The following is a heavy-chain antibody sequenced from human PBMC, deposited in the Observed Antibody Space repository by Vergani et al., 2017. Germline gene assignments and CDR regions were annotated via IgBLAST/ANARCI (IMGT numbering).Heavy chain of an antibody. D-gene: IGHD5-12*01. CDR2: ISGSGGST. J-gene: IGHJ6*02. Sequence: EVQLLESGGDLVQPGGSLRLSCAASGFTFNHYAMNWVRQAPGKGLEWVSGISGSGGSTYYAGSVKGRFTISRDSSKNTLYLQMNSLSAGDTAVYYCAKANPRNRCYDYLYAYHAMAVWGQGTTVTVSS. CDR3: AKANPRNRCYDYLYAYHAMAV. CDR1: GFTFNHYA. V-gene: IGHV3-23*01.